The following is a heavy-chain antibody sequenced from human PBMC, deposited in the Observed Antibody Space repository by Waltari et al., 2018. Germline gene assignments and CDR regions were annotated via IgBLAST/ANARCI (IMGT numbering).Heavy chain of an antibody. CDR3: ASKVGGTPGNFDY. CDR2: INHSGST. Sequence: QVQLQQWGAGLLKPSETLSLTCAVYGGSFSGYYWSWIRQPPGKGLEWIGEINHSGSTNYSPSRKSQVTRSVATSKNQFSLKLSSVTAADTAVYYCASKVGGTPGNFDYWGQGTLVTVSS. V-gene: IGHV4-34*01. CDR1: GGSFSGYY. D-gene: IGHD1-26*01. J-gene: IGHJ4*02.